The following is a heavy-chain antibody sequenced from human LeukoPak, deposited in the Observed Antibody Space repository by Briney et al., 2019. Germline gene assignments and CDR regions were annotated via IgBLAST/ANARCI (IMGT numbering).Heavy chain of an antibody. CDR3: ARVPPERRRVWSGENNYYYYMDV. CDR2: IIPIFGTA. Sequence: ASVKVSCTASGGTFSSYAISWVRQAPGQGLEWMGGIIPIFGTANYAQKFQGRVTITADKSTSTAYMELSRLTSEDTAVYYCARVPPERRRVWSGENNYYYYMDVWGKGTTVTVSS. D-gene: IGHD3-10*01. V-gene: IGHV1-69*06. CDR1: GGTFSSYA. J-gene: IGHJ6*03.